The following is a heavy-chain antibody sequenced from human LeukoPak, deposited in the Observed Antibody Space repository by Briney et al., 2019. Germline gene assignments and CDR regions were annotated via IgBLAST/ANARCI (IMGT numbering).Heavy chain of an antibody. D-gene: IGHD4-23*01. CDR3: ASTSTVAAHWYFDL. Sequence: GSLRLSCAASGFTFSSYGMHWVRQAPGKGLEWVAVIWYDGSNKHYADSVKGRFTISRDNSKNTLYLQMNSLRAEDTAVYYCASTSTVAAHWYFDLWGRGTLVTVSS. CDR1: GFTFSSYG. V-gene: IGHV3-33*01. CDR2: IWYDGSNK. J-gene: IGHJ2*01.